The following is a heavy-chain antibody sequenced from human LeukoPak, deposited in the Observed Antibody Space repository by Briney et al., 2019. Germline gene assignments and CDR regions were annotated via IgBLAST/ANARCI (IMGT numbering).Heavy chain of an antibody. CDR2: IYYSGST. CDR3: ARDLPRVNDAFDI. V-gene: IGHV4-39*07. Sequence: PSETLSLTCTVSGGSISSSSYYWGWIRQPPGKGLEWIGSIYYSGSTYYNPSLKSRVTISVDTSKNQFSLKLSSVTAADTAVYYCARDLPRVNDAFDIWGQGTMVTVSS. CDR1: GGSISSSSYY. J-gene: IGHJ3*02. D-gene: IGHD3-10*01.